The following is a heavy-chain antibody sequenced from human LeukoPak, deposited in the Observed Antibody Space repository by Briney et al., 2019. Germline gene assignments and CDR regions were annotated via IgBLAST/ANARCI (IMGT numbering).Heavy chain of an antibody. D-gene: IGHD3-10*01. CDR1: GFTFSTYA. CDR2: ISGSGGGT. Sequence: GGSLRLSCAASGFTFSTYAMSWVRQAAGKGLEWVSLISGSGGGTYYADSVKGRFTISRDNSKNTLYLQMSSLRAEDTAVYYCAKVGDYYGSGKYSNFDYWGQGTLVTVSS. V-gene: IGHV3-23*01. CDR3: AKVGDYYGSGKYSNFDY. J-gene: IGHJ4*02.